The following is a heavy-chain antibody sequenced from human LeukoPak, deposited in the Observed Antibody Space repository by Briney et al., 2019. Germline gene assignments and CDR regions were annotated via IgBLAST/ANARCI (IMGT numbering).Heavy chain of an antibody. CDR2: IYYSGST. Sequence: SETLSLTCTVSGGSINSYYWGWIRQPPGKGLEWIGSIYYSGSTYYNPSLKSRVTISVDTSKNQFSLKLSSVTAADTAVYYCARVVWSGYLTYWGQGTLVTVSS. V-gene: IGHV4-39*07. CDR1: GGSINSYY. CDR3: ARVVWSGYLTY. J-gene: IGHJ4*02. D-gene: IGHD5-12*01.